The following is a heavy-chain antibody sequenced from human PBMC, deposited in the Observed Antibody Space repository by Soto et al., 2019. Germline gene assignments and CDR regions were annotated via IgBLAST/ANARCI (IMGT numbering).Heavy chain of an antibody. V-gene: IGHV3-23*01. Sequence: GGSLRLSCAASGFTFSNHAMSWVRQAPGTGLEWVSAIDGGGTKTYYADSVKGRFTISRDNSMNTLYLQMDSLRAEDTAIYYCTKEHSNYPDNWFHPWGQGTRVTVPQ. CDR2: IDGGGTKT. J-gene: IGHJ5*02. CDR1: GFTFSNHA. CDR3: TKEHSNYPDNWFHP. D-gene: IGHD4-4*01.